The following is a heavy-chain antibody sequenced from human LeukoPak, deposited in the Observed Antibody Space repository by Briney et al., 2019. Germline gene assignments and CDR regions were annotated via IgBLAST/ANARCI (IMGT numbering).Heavy chain of an antibody. CDR3: AQEQITMVRGVIVSSWFDP. V-gene: IGHV3-30-3*01. Sequence: GGSLTLSCVASGFTFSRYTMHWVRQTPGKGLEWVAVISLDRVTTFYADSVKGRFTISRDNSKNTLYLQMNSLRAEDTAIYYCAQEQITMVRGVIVSSWFDPWGQGTLVTVSS. CDR1: GFTFSRYT. D-gene: IGHD3-10*01. J-gene: IGHJ5*02. CDR2: ISLDRVTT.